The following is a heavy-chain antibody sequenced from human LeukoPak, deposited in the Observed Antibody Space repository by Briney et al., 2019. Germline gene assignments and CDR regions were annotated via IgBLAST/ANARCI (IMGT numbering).Heavy chain of an antibody. CDR2: INPSGGTT. V-gene: IGHV1-46*01. J-gene: IGHJ3*02. D-gene: IGHD6-19*01. CDR1: GYTFAKFY. CDR3: ATSPVGLGAFDI. Sequence: ASVKVSCKASGYTFAKFYIHWVRQAPGQGLEWMGIINPSGGTTSYAQKFQGRVTITADESTSTAYMELSSLRSEDTAVYYCATSPVGLGAFDIWGQGTMVTVSS.